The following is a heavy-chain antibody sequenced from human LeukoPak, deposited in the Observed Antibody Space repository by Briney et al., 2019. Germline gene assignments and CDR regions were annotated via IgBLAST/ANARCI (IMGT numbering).Heavy chain of an antibody. Sequence: ASVTVSCKASGYSFTSYGISWVRQAPGQGLEWMGWISAYNGNTNYAQKLQGRVIMTTDTSTTTVYMELSSLRSEDTAVYYCARAYADYVNTFDYWGQGTLVTVSS. J-gene: IGHJ4*02. CDR3: ARAYADYVNTFDY. D-gene: IGHD4-17*01. CDR2: ISAYNGNT. V-gene: IGHV1-18*01. CDR1: GYSFTSYG.